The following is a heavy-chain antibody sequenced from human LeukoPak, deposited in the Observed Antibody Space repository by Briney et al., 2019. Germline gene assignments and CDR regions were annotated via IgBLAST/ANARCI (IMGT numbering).Heavy chain of an antibody. D-gene: IGHD3-10*01. J-gene: IGHJ4*02. CDR3: ARHGSRWFGELLLLPFDY. Sequence: PSETLSLTCTVSGGSISSSSYYWGWIRQPPGKGLEWIGSIYYSGSTYYNPSLKSRVTISVDTSKNQFSLKLSSVTAADTAVYYCARHGSRWFGELLLLPFDYWGQGTLVTVSS. CDR2: IYYSGST. CDR1: GGSISSSSYY. V-gene: IGHV4-39*01.